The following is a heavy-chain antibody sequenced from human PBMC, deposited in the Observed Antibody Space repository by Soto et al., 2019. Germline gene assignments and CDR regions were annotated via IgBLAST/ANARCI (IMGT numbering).Heavy chain of an antibody. CDR2: IMWNSDRI. V-gene: IGHV3-9*01. D-gene: IGHD1-1*01. CDR1: GFTIHDHA. J-gene: IGHJ6*02. CDR3: GKDINPGGMDV. Sequence: EVQLVESGGDLVQPGRSLRLSCVASGFTIHDHAMHWVRQAPGKGLEWVSGIMWNSDRIGYADSVKGRFTISRDNAKNSLDLQMNSLTTEDTALYYCGKDINPGGMDVWGQGTTVTVSS.